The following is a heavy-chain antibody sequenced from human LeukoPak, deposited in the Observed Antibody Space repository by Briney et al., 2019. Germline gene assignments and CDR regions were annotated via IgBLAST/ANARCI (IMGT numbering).Heavy chain of an antibody. CDR1: GFTFSSYS. J-gene: IGHJ4*02. CDR2: ISSSSYI. CDR3: ARVAGDILTGYYPDY. D-gene: IGHD3-9*01. V-gene: IGHV3-21*01. Sequence: GGSLRLSCAASGFTFSSYSMNWVRQAPGKRLEWVSSISSSSYIYYADSVKGRFTISRDNAKNSLYLQMNSLRAEDTAVYYCARVAGDILTGYYPDYWGQGTLVTVSS.